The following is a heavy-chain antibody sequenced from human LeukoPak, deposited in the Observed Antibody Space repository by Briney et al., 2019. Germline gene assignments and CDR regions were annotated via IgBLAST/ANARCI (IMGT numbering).Heavy chain of an antibody. Sequence: GGSLRLPCAASGFTFSSYAMHWVRQAPGKGLERVSAISGSGGSTCYAGSVKGRFTISRDNSKNTLYLQMNSLRAEDTAVYYCAKDSPAPYGVHFDYWGQGTLVTVSS. J-gene: IGHJ4*02. CDR3: AKDSPAPYGVHFDY. D-gene: IGHD4-17*01. CDR2: ISGSGGST. CDR1: GFTFSSYA. V-gene: IGHV3-23*01.